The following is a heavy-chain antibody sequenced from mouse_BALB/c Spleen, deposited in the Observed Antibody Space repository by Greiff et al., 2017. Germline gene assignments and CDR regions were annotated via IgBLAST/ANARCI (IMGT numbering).Heavy chain of an antibody. V-gene: IGHV1S135*01. CDR3: ARSEDLNGNYGYAMDY. CDR1: GYSFTGYN. J-gene: IGHJ4*01. Sequence: EVKLMESGPELVKPGASVKISCKASGYSFTGYNMNWVKQSPGKSLEWIGNIDPYYGGTSYNQKFKGKATLTVDKSSSTAYMQLKSLTSEDSAVYDCARSEDLNGNYGYAMDYWGQGTSVTVSS. CDR2: IDPYYGGT. D-gene: IGHD2-1*01.